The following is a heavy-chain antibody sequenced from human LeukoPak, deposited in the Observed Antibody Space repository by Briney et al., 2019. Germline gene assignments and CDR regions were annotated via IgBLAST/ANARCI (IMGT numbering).Heavy chain of an antibody. Sequence: ASVKVSCKASGYTFTSYAMHWVRQAPGQRLEWMGWINAGNGNTKYSQKFQGRVTITRDISASTAYMELSSLRSEDTAVYYCARGALRALYCSSTSCPDWFDPWGQGTLVTVSS. V-gene: IGHV1-3*01. CDR1: GYTFTSYA. CDR3: ARGALRALYCSSTSCPDWFDP. J-gene: IGHJ5*02. CDR2: INAGNGNT. D-gene: IGHD2-2*01.